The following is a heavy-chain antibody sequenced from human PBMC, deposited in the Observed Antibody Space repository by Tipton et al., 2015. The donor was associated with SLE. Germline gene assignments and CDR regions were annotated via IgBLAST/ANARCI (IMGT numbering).Heavy chain of an antibody. J-gene: IGHJ6*03. CDR2: IYTSGST. Sequence: LRLSCTVSGGSISRGSYYWSWIRQPAGKGLEWIGRIYTSGSTNYNPSLKSRVTISVDTSKNQFSLKLSSVTAADTAVYYCARDNFWNRGYYFGGGEDYYYYYMDVWGKGTTVTVSS. CDR1: GGSISRGSYY. CDR3: ARDNFWNRGYYFGGGEDYYYYYMDV. V-gene: IGHV4-61*02. D-gene: IGHD3-3*01.